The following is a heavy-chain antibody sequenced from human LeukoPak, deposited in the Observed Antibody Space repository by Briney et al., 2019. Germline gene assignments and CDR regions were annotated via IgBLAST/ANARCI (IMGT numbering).Heavy chain of an antibody. CDR3: ARRDDSSGYHKIFDY. CDR2: INHSGST. CDR1: GGSFSGYY. V-gene: IGHV4-34*01. J-gene: IGHJ4*02. D-gene: IGHD3-22*01. Sequence: SETLSLTCAVYGGSFSGYYWSWIRQPPGKGLEWIGEINHSGSTYYNPSLKSRVTISIDTSKNQFYLKLSSLTAADTAVYYCARRDDSSGYHKIFDYWGPGTLVTVSS.